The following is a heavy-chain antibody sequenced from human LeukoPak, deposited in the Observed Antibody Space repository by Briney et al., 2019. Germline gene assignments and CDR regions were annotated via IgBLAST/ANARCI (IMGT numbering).Heavy chain of an antibody. V-gene: IGHV4-39*07. J-gene: IGHJ3*02. CDR2: IYSRGNT. Sequence: PSETLSLTCSVSGVSISSGSNYWGWIRQPPGKTLEWIGSIYSRGNTYYNPSLKSRVIILIDTAKNHFSLNLSSVTAAVTAVYYCARSDGYGLVGIWGQGTMVTVSS. CDR1: GVSISSGSNY. CDR3: ARSDGYGLVGI. D-gene: IGHD3-10*01.